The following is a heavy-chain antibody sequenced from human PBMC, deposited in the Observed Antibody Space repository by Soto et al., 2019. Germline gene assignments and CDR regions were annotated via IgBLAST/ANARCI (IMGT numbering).Heavy chain of an antibody. CDR3: ARRYGSAFDI. D-gene: IGHD3-10*01. V-gene: IGHV4-59*01. CDR2: IYYSGST. J-gene: IGHJ3*02. Sequence: QVQLQESGPGLVKPSETLSLTCTVSGGSISSYYWSWIRQPPGKELEWIGYIYYSGSTNYNPSLKSRVTISVDTSKNQFSLKMRSVTAADTAVYYCARRYGSAFDIWGQGTMVTVSS. CDR1: GGSISSYY.